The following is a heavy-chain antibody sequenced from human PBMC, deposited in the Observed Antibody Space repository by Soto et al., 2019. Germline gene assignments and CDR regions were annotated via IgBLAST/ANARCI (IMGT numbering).Heavy chain of an antibody. Sequence: ASVKVSCKASGYTFTSYGISWVRQAPGQGLEWMGWISAYNGNTNYAQKLQGRVTMTTDTSTSTAYMELRSLRSDDTAVYYCARGYCSSTSCSTGHFDIWGQGTMVTVSS. CDR3: ARGYCSSTSCSTGHFDI. J-gene: IGHJ3*02. CDR2: ISAYNGNT. CDR1: GYTFTSYG. D-gene: IGHD2-2*02. V-gene: IGHV1-18*01.